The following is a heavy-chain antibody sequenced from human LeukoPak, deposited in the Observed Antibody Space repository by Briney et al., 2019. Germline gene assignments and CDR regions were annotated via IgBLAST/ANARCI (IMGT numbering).Heavy chain of an antibody. CDR3: AKSSLEAAAVFEYFQH. D-gene: IGHD6-13*01. CDR2: ISWNSGSI. J-gene: IGHJ1*01. CDR1: GFTFSSYA. Sequence: GGSLRLSCAASGFTFSSYAMSWVRQAPGKGLEWVSGISWNSGSIGYADSVKGRFTISRDNAKNSLYLQMNSLRAEDTALYYCAKSSLEAAAVFEYFQHWGQGTLVTVSS. V-gene: IGHV3-9*01.